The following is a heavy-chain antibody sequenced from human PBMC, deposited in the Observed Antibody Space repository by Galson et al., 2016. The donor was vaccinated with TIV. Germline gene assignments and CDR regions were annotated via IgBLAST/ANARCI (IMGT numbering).Heavy chain of an antibody. D-gene: IGHD3-10*01. Sequence: SLRLSCAASGFTFDEYAIHWVRQGPGKGLEWVALISHDGNDERYADSVKGRFTISGDNSKNTLYLQLNSLRPEDTAVYYCARDRAHYDSVSFYYGMDVWGQGTTVTVSS. CDR2: ISHDGNDE. V-gene: IGHV3-30*03. CDR3: ARDRAHYDSVSFYYGMDV. J-gene: IGHJ6*02. CDR1: GFTFDEYA.